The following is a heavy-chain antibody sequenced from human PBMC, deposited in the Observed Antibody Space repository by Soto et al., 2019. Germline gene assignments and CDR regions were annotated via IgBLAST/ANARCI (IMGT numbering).Heavy chain of an antibody. V-gene: IGHV3-33*01. J-gene: IGHJ6*02. Sequence: QVQLVESGGGVVQPGRSLRLSCAASGFTFSSYGMHWVRQAPGKGLEWVAVIWYDGSNKYYADSVKGRFTISRDNSKNTLYLQMNSLRAEDTAVYYCGRLFGVVPYYYGMDVWGQGTTVTVSS. CDR1: GFTFSSYG. CDR3: GRLFGVVPYYYGMDV. CDR2: IWYDGSNK. D-gene: IGHD3-3*01.